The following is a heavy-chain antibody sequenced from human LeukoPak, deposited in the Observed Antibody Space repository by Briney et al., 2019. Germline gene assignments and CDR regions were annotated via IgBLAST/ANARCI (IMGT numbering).Heavy chain of an antibody. CDR1: GGSISSYY. J-gene: IGHJ6*03. V-gene: IGHV4-59*01. CDR3: ARGPTAVTPDYSSYYYMDV. D-gene: IGHD4-23*01. Sequence: SETLSLTCTVSGGSISSYYWSWIRQPPGKGLEWIGYIYYSGSTNYNPSLKSRVTISVDTSKNQFSLKLSSVTAADTAVYYCARGPTAVTPDYSSYYYMDVWGKGTTVTVSS. CDR2: IYYSGST.